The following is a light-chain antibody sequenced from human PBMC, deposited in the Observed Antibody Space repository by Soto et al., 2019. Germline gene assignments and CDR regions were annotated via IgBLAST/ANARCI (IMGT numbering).Light chain of an antibody. CDR1: QSISSC. Sequence: DIVLTQSPTTLSSSPGERATLSCRASQSISSCLAWYQQKPGKAPRLLIYAASNRATGIPARFSGSGSGTDFTLTISSLEPEDFAVYYCPQRSNWPPITFGQGTRLEIK. CDR2: AAS. J-gene: IGKJ5*01. V-gene: IGKV3-11*01. CDR3: PQRSNWPPIT.